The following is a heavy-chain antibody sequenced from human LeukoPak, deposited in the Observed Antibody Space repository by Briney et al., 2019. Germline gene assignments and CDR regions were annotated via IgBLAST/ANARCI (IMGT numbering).Heavy chain of an antibody. J-gene: IGHJ4*02. Sequence: PGGSLRLSCAASGFTLSSYAMHWVRQAPGKGLEWVAVISYDGSKKYYADSVKGRFAISRDNSKNTLYLQTNSLRAEDTAVYYCARGSGSGSYRLMELDYWGQGTLVTVSS. CDR3: ARGSGSGSYRLMELDY. CDR1: GFTLSSYA. D-gene: IGHD3-10*01. CDR2: ISYDGSKK. V-gene: IGHV3-30*09.